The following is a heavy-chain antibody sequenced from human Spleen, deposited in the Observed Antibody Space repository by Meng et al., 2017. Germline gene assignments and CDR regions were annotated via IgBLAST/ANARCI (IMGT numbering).Heavy chain of an antibody. J-gene: IGHJ4*02. V-gene: IGHV4-4*02. CDR3: ASQSVTAIPFDY. D-gene: IGHD2-21*02. CDR2: IYHTGTT. Sequence: QVHLQESGPGLVQPSGTLSLTCAVSGDSISSINWWSWVRQPPGKGLEWIGEIYHTGTTNYNPSLESRVTISVDTSKNQFSLKMKSVTAADTAVYYCASQSVTAIPFDYWGPGALVPSPQ. CDR1: GDSISSINW.